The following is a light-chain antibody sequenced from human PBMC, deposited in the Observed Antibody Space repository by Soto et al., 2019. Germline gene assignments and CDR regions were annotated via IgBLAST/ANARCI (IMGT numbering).Light chain of an antibody. CDR2: GNS. Sequence: QSVLTQPPSVSVAPGQRVTVSCTGSGSNIGAGYDVHWYQQLPGTAPKLLIYGNSNRPSGVPDRFSASKSGTSASLAITGLQAEDEADYYCQSHDSSLSGYVFGTGTKVTV. CDR1: GSNIGAGYD. J-gene: IGLJ1*01. V-gene: IGLV1-40*01. CDR3: QSHDSSLSGYV.